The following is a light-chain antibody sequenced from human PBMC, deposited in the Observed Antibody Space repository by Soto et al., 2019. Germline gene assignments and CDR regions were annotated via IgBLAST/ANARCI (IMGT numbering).Light chain of an antibody. V-gene: IGKV3-20*01. J-gene: IGKJ2*01. CDR3: QHYGSSPYT. CDR1: QSVSSSY. Sequence: EIVLTQSPGPLSLSPGERATLSCRASQSVSSSYLAWYQQKPGQAPRLIISGASDRATGIPDRFSGSGSGTDFTLTISRLEPDDFAVYYCQHYGSSPYTFGQGTKLEIK. CDR2: GAS.